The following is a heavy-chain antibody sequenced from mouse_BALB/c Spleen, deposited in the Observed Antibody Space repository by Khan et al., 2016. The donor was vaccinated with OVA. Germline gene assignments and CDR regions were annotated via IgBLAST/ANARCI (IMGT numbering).Heavy chain of an antibody. V-gene: IGHV5-9-3*01. CDR1: GFTFSSYV. CDR2: ISSGGSYA. Sequence: EVELVESGGGLVKPGGSLKLSCAASGFTFSSYVMSWVRQPPEKRLEWVATISSGGSYAYYPDSVKGRFTISRDNAKNTLYLQMSSLRSEDTAMYYCARPEVRRDYAMDYWGQGTSVTVSS. CDR3: ARPEVRRDYAMDY. D-gene: IGHD2-14*01. J-gene: IGHJ4*01.